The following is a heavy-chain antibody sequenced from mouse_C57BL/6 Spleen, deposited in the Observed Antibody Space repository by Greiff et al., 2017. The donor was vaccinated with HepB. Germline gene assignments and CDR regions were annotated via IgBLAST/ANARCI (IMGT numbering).Heavy chain of an antibody. CDR3: APGDFTGSFAY. J-gene: IGHJ3*01. D-gene: IGHD1-1*01. CDR2: INPNYGTT. V-gene: IGHV1-39*01. Sequence: VHVKQSGPELVKPGASVKISCKASGYSFTDYNMNWVKQSNGKSLEWIGVINPNYGTTSYNQKFKGKATLTVDQSSSTAYMQLNSLTSEDSAVYYCAPGDFTGSFAYWGQGTLVTVSA. CDR1: GYSFTDYN.